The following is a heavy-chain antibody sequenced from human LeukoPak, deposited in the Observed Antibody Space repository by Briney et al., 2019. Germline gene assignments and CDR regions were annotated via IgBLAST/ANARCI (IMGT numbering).Heavy chain of an antibody. V-gene: IGHV5-51*01. J-gene: IGHJ3*02. CDR2: IYPGDSDT. D-gene: IGHD3-22*01. CDR1: GYSFTSYW. CDR3: ARLWDYDSSGYYSSRHDAFDI. Sequence: GESLKISCKGSGYSFTSYWIGWVRQMPGKGLEWMGIIYPGDSDTRYSPSFQGQVTISADKSISTAYLQWSSLKASDTAMYYCARLWDYDSSGYYSSRHDAFDIWGQGTMVTVSS.